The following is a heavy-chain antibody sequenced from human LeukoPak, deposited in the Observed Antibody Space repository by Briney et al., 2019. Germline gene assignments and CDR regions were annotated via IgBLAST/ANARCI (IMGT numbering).Heavy chain of an antibody. J-gene: IGHJ4*02. D-gene: IGHD3-10*01. CDR1: GFTFSSYA. V-gene: IGHV3-23*01. CDR3: ARDSSMLRGPLVIYYFDF. CDR2: ISGSGDST. Sequence: GGSLRLSCVASGFTFSSYAMSWVRQAPGKGLEWVSGISGSGDSTYYADSVKGRFTISRDNSKNMLYLQMNSLRVEDTAVYYCARDSSMLRGPLVIYYFDFWGQGTLVTVSS.